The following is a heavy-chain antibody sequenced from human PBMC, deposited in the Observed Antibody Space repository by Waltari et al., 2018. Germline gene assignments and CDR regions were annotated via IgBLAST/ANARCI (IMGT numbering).Heavy chain of an antibody. CDR3: ARDTVTYYYYYGMDV. CDR2: IYHSGST. Sequence: QVQLQESGPGLVKPSETLSLTCAVSGYSISSGYYWGWIRQPPGKGLEWIGSIYHSGSTYYNPSLKSRVTISVDTSKNQFSLKLSSVPAADTAVYYCARDTVTYYYYYGMDVCGQGTTVTVSS. D-gene: IGHD4-17*01. J-gene: IGHJ6*02. CDR1: GYSISSGYY. V-gene: IGHV4-38-2*02.